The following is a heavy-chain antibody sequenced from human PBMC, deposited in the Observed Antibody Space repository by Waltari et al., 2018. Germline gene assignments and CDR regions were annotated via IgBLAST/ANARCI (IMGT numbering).Heavy chain of an antibody. V-gene: IGHV1-69*05. D-gene: IGHD3-22*01. J-gene: IGHJ3*02. CDR1: GGSVTKYA. Sequence: QVQLVQSGAEVKKPGSSVKVSCWASGGSVTKYAFNWLRQAPGQGLEWGGGVSPFSQTTKYAQNFQGRVRIATGESATSAYLELSSLRSEDTAVYYCARGRHYLDSRGHQAMGNAFDIWGQGTTVTVSS. CDR3: ARGRHYLDSRGHQAMGNAFDI. CDR2: VSPFSQTT.